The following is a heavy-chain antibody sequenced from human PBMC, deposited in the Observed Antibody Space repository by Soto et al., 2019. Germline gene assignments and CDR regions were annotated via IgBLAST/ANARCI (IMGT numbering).Heavy chain of an antibody. J-gene: IGHJ4*02. Sequence: ASVKVSCKASGYTFTSYAMHWVRQAPGQRLEWMGWINAGNGNTKYSQKFQGRVTITRDTSASTAYMELSSRRSEDTAVYYCARGSGVVVITNFDYWGQGTLVTVSS. CDR2: INAGNGNT. CDR1: GYTFTSYA. V-gene: IGHV1-3*01. CDR3: ARGSGVVVITNFDY. D-gene: IGHD3-22*01.